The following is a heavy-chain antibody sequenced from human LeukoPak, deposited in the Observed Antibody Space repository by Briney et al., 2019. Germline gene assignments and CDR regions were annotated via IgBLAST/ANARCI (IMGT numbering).Heavy chain of an antibody. CDR1: GFTFRSYA. V-gene: IGHV3-23*01. J-gene: IGHJ4*02. D-gene: IGHD3-22*01. Sequence: GGSLRLSCAASGFTFRSYAMSWVRQAPGKGLEWVSVISGSGGSTYYADSVKGRFTISRDNSKNTLYLQMNSLRAEDTAVYYYAYCGCSGSHFDYWGQGTLVTVSS. CDR3: AYCGCSGSHFDY. CDR2: ISGSGGST.